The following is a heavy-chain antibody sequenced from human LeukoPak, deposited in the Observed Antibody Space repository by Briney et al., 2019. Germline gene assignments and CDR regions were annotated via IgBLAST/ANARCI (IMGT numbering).Heavy chain of an antibody. J-gene: IGHJ4*02. CDR2: IKQDGSEK. V-gene: IGHV3-7*01. Sequence: PGGSLRLSCAASGFTFSSYWMSWVRQAPGKGLEWVANIKQDGSEKYYVDSVKGRFTISRDNAKNSLYLQMNSLRAEDTAVYYCARVGIQLRSYGDYWGQGTLVTVSS. D-gene: IGHD5-18*01. CDR1: GFTFSSYW. CDR3: ARVGIQLRSYGDY.